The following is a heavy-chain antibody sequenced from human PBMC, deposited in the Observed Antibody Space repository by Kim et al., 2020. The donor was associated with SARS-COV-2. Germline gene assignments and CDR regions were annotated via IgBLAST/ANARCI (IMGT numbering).Heavy chain of an antibody. CDR2: ISYDGSNK. CDR3: AKGSGYRDYTGGFDY. J-gene: IGHJ4*02. CDR1: GFTFSSYG. V-gene: IGHV3-30*18. D-gene: IGHD5-18*01. Sequence: GGSLRLSCAASGFTFSSYGMHWVRQAPGKGLEWVAVISYDGSNKYYADSVKGRFTISRDNSKNTLYLQMNSLRAEDTAVYYCAKGSGYRDYTGGFDYWGQGTLGTASS.